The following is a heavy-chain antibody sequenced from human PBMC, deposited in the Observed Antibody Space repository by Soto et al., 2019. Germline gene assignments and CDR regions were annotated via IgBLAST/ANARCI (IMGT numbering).Heavy chain of an antibody. CDR1: GGSMSSYY. CDR2: IYDTGST. CDR3: ARAPVLYYFDY. Sequence: PSETLSLTCTVSGGSMSSYYWSWIRQPPGKELEWIGYIYDTGSTSYNPSLKSRVTISVDTSENRFSLKVISVTIADTAVYYCARAPVLYYFDYWGQGALVTVSS. J-gene: IGHJ4*02. V-gene: IGHV4-59*01. D-gene: IGHD2-8*02.